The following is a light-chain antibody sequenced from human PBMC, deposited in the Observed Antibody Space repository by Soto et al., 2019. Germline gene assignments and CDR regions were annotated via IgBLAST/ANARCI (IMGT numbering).Light chain of an antibody. CDR2: KAS. CDR1: QTISSW. V-gene: IGKV1-5*03. CDR3: QHHKSYSVA. J-gene: IGKJ1*01. Sequence: DIQMTQSPSTLSGSVGDRVTITCRSSQTISSWLAWYQQKPGKAPKLLIYKASTLKSWVPSRFSGSRSGTEFTLTISCLQTDDFASYACQHHKSYSVAFGQGTKVHLK.